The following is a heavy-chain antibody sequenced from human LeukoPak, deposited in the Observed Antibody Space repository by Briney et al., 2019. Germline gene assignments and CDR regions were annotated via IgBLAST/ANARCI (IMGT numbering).Heavy chain of an antibody. CDR2: IYTSGST. CDR3: AALEEWHDAFDI. CDR1: GGSISSYY. Sequence: PSETLSLTCTVSGGSISSYYWSWLRQPAGKGLEWIGRIYTSGSTNYNPPLKSRVTMSVDTSKNQFSLKLSSVTAADTAVYYCAALEEWHDAFDIWGQGTMVTVSS. D-gene: IGHD3-3*01. J-gene: IGHJ3*02. V-gene: IGHV4-4*07.